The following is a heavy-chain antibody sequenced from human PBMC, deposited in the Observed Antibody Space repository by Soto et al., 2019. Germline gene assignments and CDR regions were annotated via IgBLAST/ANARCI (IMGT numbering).Heavy chain of an antibody. CDR1: GDSFPPYS. D-gene: IGHD3-10*01. V-gene: IGHV1-3*01. J-gene: IGHJ5*02. CDR2: INVGKGNT. Sequence: GASVKVSCKACGDSFPPYSMQWVRQAPGQRLEWMGWINVGKGNTEYSRKFQGRLTVTRDTSASTVYMELSNLRSEDTAVYYCVRDGVARYNNPYNWFDLWGEGTLVTVSS. CDR3: VRDGVARYNNPYNWFDL.